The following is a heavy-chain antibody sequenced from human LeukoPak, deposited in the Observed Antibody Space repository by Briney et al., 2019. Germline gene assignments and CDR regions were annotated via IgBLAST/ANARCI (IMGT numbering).Heavy chain of an antibody. Sequence: PSETLSLTCTVSGGSISSYYCNWIRQPPGEGLEWIGFIHYSGSTNYSPSLKSRVTISVDTPKNQFSLRLSSVTAADTAVYYCAAAVLTPYYYYGMDVWGQGTTVTVSS. CDR1: GGSISSYY. V-gene: IGHV4-59*01. D-gene: IGHD4-23*01. CDR3: AAAVLTPYYYYGMDV. CDR2: IHYSGST. J-gene: IGHJ6*02.